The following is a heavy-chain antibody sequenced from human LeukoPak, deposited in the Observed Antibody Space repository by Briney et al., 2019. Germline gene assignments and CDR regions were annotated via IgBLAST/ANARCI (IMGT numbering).Heavy chain of an antibody. D-gene: IGHD3-22*01. Sequence: PGGSLRLSCAASGFTFSNYAMSWVRQAPGKGLELVSHISGSGGDTYYAEPVKGRFTISRDNSKNTLYLQMHSLRAEDTAVYYCARDRPNYYGSDGHYYRRDGDYWGRGTLVSVSS. CDR3: ARDRPNYYGSDGHYYRRDGDY. CDR2: ISGSGGDT. V-gene: IGHV3-23*01. J-gene: IGHJ4*02. CDR1: GFTFSNYA.